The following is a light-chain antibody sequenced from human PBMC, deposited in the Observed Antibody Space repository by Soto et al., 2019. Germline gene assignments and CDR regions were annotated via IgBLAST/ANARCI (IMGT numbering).Light chain of an antibody. CDR3: QQYDSSPWT. V-gene: IGKV3-20*01. J-gene: IGKJ1*01. CDR1: QSVSSSY. CDR2: GAS. Sequence: EIVLTQSPGTPSLSPGERVTLSCRASQSVSSSYLAWYQQKPGQAPRLLIYGASSRATGIPDRFSGSGSGTDFTLTISRLEPEDFAVYYCQQYDSSPWTFGQGTKVEIK.